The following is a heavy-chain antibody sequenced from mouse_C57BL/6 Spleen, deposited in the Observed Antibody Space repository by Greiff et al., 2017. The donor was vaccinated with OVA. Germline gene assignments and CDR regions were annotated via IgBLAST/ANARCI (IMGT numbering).Heavy chain of an antibody. CDR1: GYTFTSYW. D-gene: IGHD1-1*01. CDR2: IHPNSGST. CDR3: ARDLLRGVVAHFDY. Sequence: QVQLQQPGAELVKPGASVKLSCKASGYTFTSYWMHWVKQRPGQGLEWIGMIHPNSGSTNYNEKFKSKATLTVDKSSSTAYMQLSSLTSEDSAVYYCARDLLRGVVAHFDYWGQGTTLTVSS. J-gene: IGHJ2*01. V-gene: IGHV1-64*01.